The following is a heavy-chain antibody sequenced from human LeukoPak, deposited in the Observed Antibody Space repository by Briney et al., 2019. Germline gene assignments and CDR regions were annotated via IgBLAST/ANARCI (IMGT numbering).Heavy chain of an antibody. CDR1: GGSISSSSYY. J-gene: IGHJ4*02. D-gene: IGHD6-13*01. V-gene: IGHV4-39*01. Sequence: PSETLSLTCTVSGGSISSSSYYWGWIRQPPGKGLEWIGSIYYSGSTYYNPSLKSRVTISVDTSKNQFSLKLSSVTAADTAVYYCARLRMAAAGPNFDYWGQGTLVTVSS. CDR3: ARLRMAAAGPNFDY. CDR2: IYYSGST.